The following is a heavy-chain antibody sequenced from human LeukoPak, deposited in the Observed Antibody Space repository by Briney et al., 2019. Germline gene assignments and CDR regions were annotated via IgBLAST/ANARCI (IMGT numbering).Heavy chain of an antibody. Sequence: GGSLRLSCAASGFTFSSYGMHWVRQAPGKGLEWVAVISYDGSNKYYADSVKGRFTISRDNSKNTLYLQMNSLRAEDTAVYCCAKDVDYDSSGYPDYWGQGTLVTVSS. CDR2: ISYDGSNK. V-gene: IGHV3-30*18. CDR3: AKDVDYDSSGYPDY. CDR1: GFTFSSYG. D-gene: IGHD3-22*01. J-gene: IGHJ4*02.